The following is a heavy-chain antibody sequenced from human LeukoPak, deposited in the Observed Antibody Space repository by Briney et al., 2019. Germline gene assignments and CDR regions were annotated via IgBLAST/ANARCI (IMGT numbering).Heavy chain of an antibody. J-gene: IGHJ1*01. V-gene: IGHV3-23*01. D-gene: IGHD1-26*01. CDR2: ISGSGVTT. CDR3: VKKVVVGATSPYSDFQN. Sequence: GESLRLSCIASGFTFSSYAMGWVRQAPGKGLDWVSAISGSGVTTHYAGSVQGRFSISRDNSKNTLYLQMNILRVEDTALYYCVKKVVVGATSPYSDFQNWGQGTLVTVSS. CDR1: GFTFSSYA.